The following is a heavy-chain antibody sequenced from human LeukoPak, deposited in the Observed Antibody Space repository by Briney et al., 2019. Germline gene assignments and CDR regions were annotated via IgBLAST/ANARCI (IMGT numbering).Heavy chain of an antibody. J-gene: IGHJ5*02. CDR3: ARERSAAGIRWFDP. CDR2: IGGSNGIT. CDR1: RFTFNSYA. V-gene: IGHV3-23*01. D-gene: IGHD6-13*01. Sequence: GGSLRLSCAASRFTFNSYAMSWVRQAPGKGLEWVSVIGGSNGITFYVGSVKGRFTISRDNSKDTLYLQMNSLRAEDTAVYYCARERSAAGIRWFDPWGQGTLVTVSS.